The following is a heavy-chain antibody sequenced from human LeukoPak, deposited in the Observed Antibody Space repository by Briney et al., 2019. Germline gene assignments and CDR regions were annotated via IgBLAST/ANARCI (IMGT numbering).Heavy chain of an antibody. D-gene: IGHD6-13*01. V-gene: IGHV1-2*06. J-gene: IGHJ4*02. CDR3: ARDQGSLTRSWYTGY. CDR2: INPYSGDT. Sequence: ASVKVFCKASGYTFTGYHIHWVRQAPGQGLEWVGRINPYSGDTNFAQKFQGRVTMTRDTSITTAYMDLSSLTPDDTAVYFCARDQGSLTRSWYTGYWGQGTQVTVSS. CDR1: GYTFTGYH.